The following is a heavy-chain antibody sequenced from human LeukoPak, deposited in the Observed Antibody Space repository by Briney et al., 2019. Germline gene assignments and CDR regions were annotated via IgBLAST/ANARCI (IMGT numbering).Heavy chain of an antibody. CDR2: INTNTGNP. CDR3: AGGYCSGGSCYSIAY. CDR1: GYTFTSYA. V-gene: IGHV7-4-1*02. J-gene: IGHJ4*02. D-gene: IGHD2-15*01. Sequence: ASVKVSCKAPGYTFTSYAMNWVRQAPGQGLEWMGWINTNTGNPTYAQGFTGRFVFSLDTSVSTAYLQISSLKAEDTAVYYCAGGYCSGGSCYSIAYWGQGTLVTVSS.